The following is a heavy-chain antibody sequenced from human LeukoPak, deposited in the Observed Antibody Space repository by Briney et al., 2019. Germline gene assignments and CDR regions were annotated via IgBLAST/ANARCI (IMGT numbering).Heavy chain of an antibody. J-gene: IGHJ3*01. D-gene: IGHD5-12*01. Sequence: PGGSLRLSCAASGFPFSTYSMNWVRQPPGEGLQWVAVIWPDATKTYYAESVKGRFTISRDQSKDTVYLQMSSLRADDTAAYYCARSTRGDYSGQHDDLDVWGQGTMVSVSP. CDR1: GFPFSTYS. CDR3: ARSTRGDYSGQHDDLDV. V-gene: IGHV3-33*08. CDR2: IWPDATKT.